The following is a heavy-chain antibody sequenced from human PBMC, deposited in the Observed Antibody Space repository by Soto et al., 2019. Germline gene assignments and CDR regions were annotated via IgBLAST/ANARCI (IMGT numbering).Heavy chain of an antibody. D-gene: IGHD3-16*01. CDR2: ISYDGNNK. J-gene: IGHJ4*02. CDR3: ARARLDTQALEY. V-gene: IGHV3-30*09. Sequence: QVQLVESGGGVVQPGRSLRLSCAASGFTFSPYAMHWVRQAPGKGLEWVAVISYDGNNKNYADSVKGPLAISRDNSRNTLYLQMNSLRAEDTAVYYCARARLDTQALEYWGQGTMVTVSS. CDR1: GFTFSPYA.